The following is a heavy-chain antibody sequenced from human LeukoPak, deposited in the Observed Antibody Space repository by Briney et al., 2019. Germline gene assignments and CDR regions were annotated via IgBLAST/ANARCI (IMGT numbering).Heavy chain of an antibody. J-gene: IGHJ4*02. D-gene: IGHD6-6*01. CDR3: ARDVRPDY. Sequence: GGSLRLSCAASGFTFSSYWMSWVRQAPGEGLEWVANIKQDGTEKYYMDSVKGRFSISRDNAKNSLCLQMNALRAEDTAVYYCARDVRPDYWGQGTLVTVST. CDR2: IKQDGTEK. CDR1: GFTFSSYW. V-gene: IGHV3-7*04.